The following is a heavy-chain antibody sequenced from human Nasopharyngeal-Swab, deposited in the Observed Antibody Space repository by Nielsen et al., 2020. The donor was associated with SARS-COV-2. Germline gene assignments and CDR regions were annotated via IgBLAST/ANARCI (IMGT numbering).Heavy chain of an antibody. V-gene: IGHV1-58*01. Sequence: SVKVSCKASGCTFTSSAVQWVRQARGQRLEWIGWIVVGSGNTNYAQKFQERVTITRDMSTSTAYMELSSLRSEDTAVYYCAAYSSGPYYYYGMDVWGQGTTVTVSS. CDR3: AAYSSGPYYYYGMDV. J-gene: IGHJ6*02. CDR1: GCTFTSSA. CDR2: IVVGSGNT. D-gene: IGHD4-11*01.